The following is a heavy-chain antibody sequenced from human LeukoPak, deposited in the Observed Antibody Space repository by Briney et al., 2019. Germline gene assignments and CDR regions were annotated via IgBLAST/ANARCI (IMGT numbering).Heavy chain of an antibody. J-gene: IGHJ6*03. CDR2: ISSSGSTI. Sequence: PGGSLRLSCAASGFTFSSYEMNWVRQAPGKGLEWVSYISSSGSTIYYADSVKGRFTISRDNAKNSLYLQMNSLRADDTAVYYCARNPPGGYYYMDVWGKGTTVTVSS. D-gene: IGHD3-16*01. CDR3: ARNPPGGYYYMDV. CDR1: GFTFSSYE. V-gene: IGHV3-48*03.